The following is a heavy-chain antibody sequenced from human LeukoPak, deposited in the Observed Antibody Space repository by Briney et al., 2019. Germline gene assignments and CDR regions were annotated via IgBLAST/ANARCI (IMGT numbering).Heavy chain of an antibody. Sequence: LETLSLTCGVSGTSFTSYCWSWIRQTPGKGLEWIGEVNHSGYTNMNPSLKSRVTISVDTSKNQFSLMMTSVTAADTAVYFCARMTTGHDYWGQGILVTVSS. CDR3: ARMTTGHDY. J-gene: IGHJ4*02. CDR1: GTSFTSYC. V-gene: IGHV4-34*01. D-gene: IGHD4-17*01. CDR2: VNHSGYT.